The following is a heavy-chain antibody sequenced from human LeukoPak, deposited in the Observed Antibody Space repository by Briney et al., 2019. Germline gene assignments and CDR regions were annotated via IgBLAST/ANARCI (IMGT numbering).Heavy chain of an antibody. CDR1: VYTFTSYG. CDR2: ISGYSGNT. V-gene: IGHV1-18*01. D-gene: IGHD3-16*01. Sequence: ASVKVSCKASVYTFTSYGISWVRQAPGQGLEWMGWISGYSGNTKYAQKLQGRVTMTTDTSTSTVYMELRSLRSDDTAVYYSARAGPGIGGVGWWIDRGYDYWGQGTLVIASS. CDR3: ARAGPGIGGVGWWIDRGYDY. J-gene: IGHJ4*02.